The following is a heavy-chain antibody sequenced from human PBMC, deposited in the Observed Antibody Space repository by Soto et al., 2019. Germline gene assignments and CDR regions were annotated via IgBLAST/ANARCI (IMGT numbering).Heavy chain of an antibody. CDR1: GGSFSGYY. J-gene: IGHJ6*02. D-gene: IGHD3-10*01. CDR3: ARDPITMVRGVIFDYYYYYGMGV. V-gene: IGHV4-34*01. Sequence: QVQLQQWGAGLLKPSETLSLTCAVYGGSFSGYYWSWIRQPPGKGLEWIGEINHSGSTNYNPSLKSRVTISVDTSKNQFSLKLSSVTAADTAVYYCARDPITMVRGVIFDYYYYYGMGVWGQGTTVTVSS. CDR2: INHSGST.